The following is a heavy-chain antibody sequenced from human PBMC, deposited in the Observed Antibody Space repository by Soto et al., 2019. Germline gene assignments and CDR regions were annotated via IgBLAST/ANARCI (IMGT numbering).Heavy chain of an antibody. V-gene: IGHV5-51*01. Sequence: GESLKISCNGSGDSFSNYWIAWVRQMPGKGLEWMGIIYPGDSDTRYSPSFQGQVTISADTSINTVYLQWSSLKASDTAMYYCAGHPTDSWSGYFRRGWFDPWGQGTLVTVSS. CDR2: IYPGDSDT. CDR1: GDSFSNYW. CDR3: AGHPTDSWSGYFRRGWFDP. D-gene: IGHD3-3*01. J-gene: IGHJ5*02.